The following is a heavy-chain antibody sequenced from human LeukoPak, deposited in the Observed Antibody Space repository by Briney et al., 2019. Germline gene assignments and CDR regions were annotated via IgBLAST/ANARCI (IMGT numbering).Heavy chain of an antibody. V-gene: IGHV1-2*02. Sequence: ASVKVSCKASGYTFTGYYIHCVRQAPGQGLEWMGWINPNNGDTHYAQSFQGRVTMTLDTAISTAYMELSRLRSDDTAVYYCARAPKNDAYDIWGQGTMVTVSS. CDR1: GYTFTGYY. CDR2: INPNNGDT. CDR3: ARAPKNDAYDI. J-gene: IGHJ3*02.